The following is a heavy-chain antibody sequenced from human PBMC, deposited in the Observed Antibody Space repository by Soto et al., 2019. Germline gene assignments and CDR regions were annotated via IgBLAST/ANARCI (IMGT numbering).Heavy chain of an antibody. J-gene: IGHJ4*02. D-gene: IGHD3-22*01. Sequence: QVQLVQSGAEVKKPGSSVKVSCKASGGTFSSYTISWVRQAPGQGLEWMGRIIPILGIANYAQKCQGRVTITADKSTSTAYRELSSLRSEDTAVYYCARGLHYDSISLDDYWGQGTLVTVSS. CDR1: GGTFSSYT. CDR3: ARGLHYDSISLDDY. CDR2: IIPILGIA. V-gene: IGHV1-69*02.